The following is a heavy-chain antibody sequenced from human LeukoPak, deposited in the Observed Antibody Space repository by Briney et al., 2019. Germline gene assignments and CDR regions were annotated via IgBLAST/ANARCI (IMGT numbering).Heavy chain of an antibody. CDR1: GFTFSSYA. Sequence: GGSLRLSCAASGFTFSSYAMSWVRQAPGKGLEWVSAISGSGGSTYYADSAKGRFTISRDNSKNTLYLQMNSLRAEDTAVYYCAKDTRFGELLASYFDYWGQGTLVTVSS. CDR3: AKDTRFGELLASYFDY. J-gene: IGHJ4*02. D-gene: IGHD3-10*01. V-gene: IGHV3-23*01. CDR2: ISGSGGST.